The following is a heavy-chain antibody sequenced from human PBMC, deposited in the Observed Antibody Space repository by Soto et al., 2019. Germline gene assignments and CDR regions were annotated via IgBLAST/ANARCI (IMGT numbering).Heavy chain of an antibody. CDR3: ARDLNRLELYP. Sequence: PGGSLRLSCAASGFTFSSYAMHWVRQAPGKGLEWVAVISYDGSNKYYADSVKGRFTISRDNSKNTLYLQMNSLRAEDTAVYYCARDLNRLELYPWGQGTLVTVSS. CDR1: GFTFSSYA. V-gene: IGHV3-30-3*01. CDR2: ISYDGSNK. D-gene: IGHD1-7*01. J-gene: IGHJ5*02.